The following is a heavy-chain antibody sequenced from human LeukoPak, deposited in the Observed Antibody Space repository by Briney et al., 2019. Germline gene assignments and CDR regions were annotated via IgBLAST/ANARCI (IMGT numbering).Heavy chain of an antibody. CDR3: ARARLYDSSGYYSH. CDR2: ISYDGSNK. V-gene: IGHV3-30*03. D-gene: IGHD3-22*01. CDR1: GFTFSSYG. Sequence: GGSLRLSCAASGFTFSSYGMSWVRQAPGKGLEWVAVISYDGSNKYYADSVKGRFTISRDNSKNTLYLQMNSLRAEDTAVYYCARARLYDSSGYYSHWGQGTLVTVSS. J-gene: IGHJ4*02.